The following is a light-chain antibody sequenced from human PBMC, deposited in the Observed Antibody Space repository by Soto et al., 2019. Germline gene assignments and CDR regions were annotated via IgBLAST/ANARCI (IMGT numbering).Light chain of an antibody. CDR2: AAS. CDR3: QQSYSVPR. Sequence: DIQLTQSPSFLSASVGDRVTITCRASRSISNYLNWYQQKSGKVPRLLIYAASSLQPGVPSRFRGTGTGTAFTLTITSLQPEDSATYYCQQSYSVPRFGQGTRVDVK. V-gene: IGKV1-39*01. J-gene: IGKJ1*01. CDR1: RSISNY.